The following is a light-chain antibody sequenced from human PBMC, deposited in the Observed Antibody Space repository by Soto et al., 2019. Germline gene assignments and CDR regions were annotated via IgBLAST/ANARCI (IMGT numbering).Light chain of an antibody. J-gene: IGKJ1*01. CDR3: QQTYSTPPGA. CDR1: QSIRNY. V-gene: IGKV1-39*01. CDR2: TAS. Sequence: DVRRTQYKSSLSASVGDRVAITCRASQSIRNYLNWYQQKPGKAPKVLIYTASSLQSGAPSRFSASGSGTDFTLSIGSLQPEDFATYYCQQTYSTPPGAFGQ.